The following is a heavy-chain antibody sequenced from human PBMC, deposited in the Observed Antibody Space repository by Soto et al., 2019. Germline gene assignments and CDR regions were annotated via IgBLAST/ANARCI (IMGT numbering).Heavy chain of an antibody. J-gene: IGHJ4*02. CDR2: ISAYNGNT. CDR1: GYTFTNYG. Sequence: QVQLVQSGAEVKKPGASVKVSCKASGYTFTNYGISWVRQAPGQGLEWMGWISAYNGNTKYAQKLQGRVTMTTDTSSSTDYMELRSLRSDDTAVDYCARDSPPVDYWGQGTLVTVSS. CDR3: ARDSPPVDY. V-gene: IGHV1-18*01.